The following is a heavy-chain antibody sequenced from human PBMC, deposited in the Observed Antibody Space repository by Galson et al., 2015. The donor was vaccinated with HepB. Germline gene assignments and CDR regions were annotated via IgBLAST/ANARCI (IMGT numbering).Heavy chain of an antibody. D-gene: IGHD2-21*02. Sequence: SLRLSCAASGFTFSNYWMSWVRQAPGKGLEWVADIKQDGSERYYVDSVKGRFTISRDNAKNSLYLQMNSLRAEDTALYYCARDPMGDRWYFDLWGRGTLVTVSS. CDR1: GFTFSNYW. CDR2: IKQDGSER. CDR3: ARDPMGDRWYFDL. V-gene: IGHV3-7*03. J-gene: IGHJ2*01.